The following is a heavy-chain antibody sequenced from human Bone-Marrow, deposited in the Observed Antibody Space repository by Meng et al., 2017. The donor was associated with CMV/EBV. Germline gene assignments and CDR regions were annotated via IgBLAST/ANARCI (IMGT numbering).Heavy chain of an antibody. Sequence: GESLKISCAASGFTFSSYWMSWVRQAPGKGLEWVANIKQDGSEKYYVDSVKGRFTISRDNAKNSLYLQMNSLRAEDTAVYYCARENNYYYYYGMDVWGRGPTVPVSS. CDR2: IKQDGSEK. CDR3: ARENNYYYYYGMDV. D-gene: IGHD2/OR15-2a*01. J-gene: IGHJ6*04. CDR1: GFTFSSYW. V-gene: IGHV3-7*01.